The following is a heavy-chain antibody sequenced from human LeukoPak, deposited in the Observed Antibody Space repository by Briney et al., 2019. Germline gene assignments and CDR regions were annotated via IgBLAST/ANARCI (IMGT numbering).Heavy chain of an antibody. V-gene: IGHV3-30*03. CDR3: ASQKGYRELVDAFDI. CDR1: GFTFSSYG. D-gene: IGHD1-26*01. J-gene: IGHJ3*02. Sequence: GRSLRLSCAASGFTFSSYGMHRVRQAPGKGLEWVAVISYDGSNKYYADSVKGRFTISRDNSKNTLYLQMNSLRAEDTAVYYCASQKGYRELVDAFDIWGQGTMVTVSS. CDR2: ISYDGSNK.